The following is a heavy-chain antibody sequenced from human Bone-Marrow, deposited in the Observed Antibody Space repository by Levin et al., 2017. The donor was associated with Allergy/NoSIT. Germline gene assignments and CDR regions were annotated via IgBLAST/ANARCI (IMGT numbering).Heavy chain of an antibody. V-gene: IGHV4-4*02. CDR3: ARKPINFGSGSYYPQYQYNYYMDV. CDR2: IYHRGRT. CDR1: GGSISSGNW. J-gene: IGHJ6*03. D-gene: IGHD3-10*01. Sequence: NASETLSLTCAVSGGSISSGNWWNWVRQPPGKGLEWIGEIYHRGRTNYNPSLTSRLTIFIDKSKNQFSLNLSSVTAADTAVYYCARKPINFGSGSYYPQYQYNYYMDVWGKGTTVTVSS.